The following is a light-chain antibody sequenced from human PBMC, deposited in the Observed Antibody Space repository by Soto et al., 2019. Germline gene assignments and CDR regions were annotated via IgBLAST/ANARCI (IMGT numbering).Light chain of an antibody. J-gene: IGLJ3*02. CDR3: TSYTDSCTWV. V-gene: IGLV2-14*01. CDR2: EVT. Sequence: QSALTQPASVSGSPGQSITISCTGTSSDVGGYNFVSWYQQHPGKVPKLMIYEVTNRPSGVSNRFSGSKSDNTASLTISGLQAEDEADYYCTSYTDSCTWVFGGGTKLTVI. CDR1: SSDVGGYNF.